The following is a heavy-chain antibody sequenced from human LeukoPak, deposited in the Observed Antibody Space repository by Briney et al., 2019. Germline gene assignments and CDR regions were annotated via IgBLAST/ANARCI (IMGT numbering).Heavy chain of an antibody. CDR1: GFTFSTFW. CDR3: ASERYYYDSSGYYFHFDY. J-gene: IGHJ4*02. CDR2: IKQDGSEK. Sequence: PGDSLRLSCAASGFTFSTFWMSWVRQARGKGLEWVANIKQDGSEKYYVDSVKGRFTISRDNAKNSLYLEMNSLRAEDTAVYYCASERYYYDSSGYYFHFDYWGQGTLVTVSS. V-gene: IGHV3-7*04. D-gene: IGHD3-22*01.